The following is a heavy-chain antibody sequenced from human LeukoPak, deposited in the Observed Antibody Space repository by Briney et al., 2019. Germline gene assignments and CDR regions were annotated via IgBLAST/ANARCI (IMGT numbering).Heavy chain of an antibody. J-gene: IGHJ3*02. CDR2: IYYSGST. D-gene: IGHD4-17*01. V-gene: IGHV4-39*01. Sequence: SETLSLTCTVSGGSISSSSYYWGWIRQPPGKGLEWIGSIYYSGSTYYNPSLKGRVTISVDTSKNQFSLKLSSATAADTAVYYCASGLRGDAFDIWGQGTMVTVSS. CDR3: ASGLRGDAFDI. CDR1: GGSISSSSYY.